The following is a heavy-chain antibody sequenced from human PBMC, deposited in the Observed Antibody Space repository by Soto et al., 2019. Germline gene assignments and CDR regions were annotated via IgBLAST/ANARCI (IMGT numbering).Heavy chain of an antibody. CDR1: GFTFSSYS. Sequence: GGSLRLSCAASGFTFSSYSMNWVRQAPGKGLEWVSSISSSSSYIYYADSVKGRFTISRDNAKNSLYLQMNSLRAEDTAVYYCARVTLYDGSGYYFDYWGQGTLVTVSS. D-gene: IGHD3-22*01. CDR2: ISSSSSYI. V-gene: IGHV3-21*01. CDR3: ARVTLYDGSGYYFDY. J-gene: IGHJ4*02.